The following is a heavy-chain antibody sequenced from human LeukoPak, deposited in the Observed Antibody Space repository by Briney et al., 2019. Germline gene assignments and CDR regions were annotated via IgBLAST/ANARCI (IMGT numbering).Heavy chain of an antibody. CDR2: ISAYNGNT. Sequence: GASVKVSCKASGYTFTSYGISWVRQAPGQGLEWMGWISAYNGNTNYAQKLQGRVTMTTDTSTSTAYMELRSLRSDDTAVYHCARDFRYCSSTSCYTGDYWGQGTLVTVSS. V-gene: IGHV1-18*01. J-gene: IGHJ4*02. CDR3: ARDFRYCSSTSCYTGDY. CDR1: GYTFTSYG. D-gene: IGHD2-2*02.